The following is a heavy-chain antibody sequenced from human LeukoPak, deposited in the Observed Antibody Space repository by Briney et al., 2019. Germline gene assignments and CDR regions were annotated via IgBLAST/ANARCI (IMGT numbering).Heavy chain of an antibody. CDR2: ISAYNGNT. CDR1: GYTFTSYG. V-gene: IGHV1-18*01. J-gene: IGHJ6*02. Sequence: ASVKVSCKASGYTFTSYGISWVRQAPGQGLEWMGWISAYNGNTNYAQKLQGRVTMTRDTSISTAYMELSGLTSDDTAVYYCARPRSCCDAMDVWGQGTTVTVSS. D-gene: IGHD2-15*01. CDR3: ARPRSCCDAMDV.